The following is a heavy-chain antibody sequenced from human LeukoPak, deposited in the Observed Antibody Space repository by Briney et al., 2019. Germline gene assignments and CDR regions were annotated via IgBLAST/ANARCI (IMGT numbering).Heavy chain of an antibody. Sequence: SSETLSLTCTVSGYYISSGYYWGWIRQPPGKGLDWIGNIYPTGSTYYNPSLESRVTISVDTSKNQFSLKVSSVSAADTAVYYCARAYSSSWYWNWFDPWGQGTLVTVSS. CDR3: ARAYSSSWYWNWFDP. J-gene: IGHJ5*02. V-gene: IGHV4-38-2*02. CDR1: GYYISSGYY. D-gene: IGHD6-13*01. CDR2: IYPTGST.